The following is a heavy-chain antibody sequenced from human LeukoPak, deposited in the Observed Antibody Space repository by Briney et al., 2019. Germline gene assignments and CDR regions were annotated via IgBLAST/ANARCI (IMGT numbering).Heavy chain of an antibody. J-gene: IGHJ4*02. Sequence: QPGGSLTLSCAASGFTFSSYWMHWVRQAPGKGLVWVSRINSDGSSTSYADSVKGRFTISRDNAKNTLYLQMNSLRAEDTAVYYCARGQRKVGTIDYWGQGTLVTVSS. D-gene: IGHD1-26*01. CDR1: GFTFSSYW. V-gene: IGHV3-74*01. CDR2: INSDGSST. CDR3: ARGQRKVGTIDY.